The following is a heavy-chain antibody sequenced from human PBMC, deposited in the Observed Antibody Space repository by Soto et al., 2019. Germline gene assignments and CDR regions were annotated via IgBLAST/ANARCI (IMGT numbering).Heavy chain of an antibody. J-gene: IGHJ4*02. D-gene: IGHD2-2*01. CDR1: GGSISDHY. CDR3: ARVPDY. Sequence: SETLSLTCTVSGGSISDHYYMWIRQPPGKGLEWIGYMYHSGSTYYNPSLKSRVTISIDRSKNQFSLKLSSVTAADKDVYYCARVPDYWGQGILVTVSS. V-gene: IGHV4-30-2*01. CDR2: MYHSGST.